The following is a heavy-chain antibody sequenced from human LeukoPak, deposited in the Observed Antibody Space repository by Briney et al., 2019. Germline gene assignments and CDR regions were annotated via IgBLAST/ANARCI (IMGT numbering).Heavy chain of an antibody. Sequence: ASVKVSCKASGYTFTGYYMHWVRQAPGQGLEWMGWINPNSGGTNYAQKFQGRVTITADKSTSTAYMELSSLRSEDTAVYYCARGVGIADQYWGQGTLVTVSS. CDR1: GYTFTGYY. V-gene: IGHV1-2*02. CDR3: ARGVGIADQY. D-gene: IGHD6-13*01. J-gene: IGHJ4*02. CDR2: INPNSGGT.